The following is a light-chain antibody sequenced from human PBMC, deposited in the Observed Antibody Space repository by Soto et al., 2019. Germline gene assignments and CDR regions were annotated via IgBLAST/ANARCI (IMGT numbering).Light chain of an antibody. J-gene: IGKJ1*01. CDR2: GAS. CDR1: QSGSSN. V-gene: IGKV3-15*01. Sequence: EIVMTQSPATLSVSPGERATLSCRASQSGSSNLDWYQQKPGPAPRLLIYGASTRATGIPARFSGSGSGTEFTLNSSSLQSEDCAVYYWQQYNNWPKMFGQETKVEIK. CDR3: QQYNNWPKM.